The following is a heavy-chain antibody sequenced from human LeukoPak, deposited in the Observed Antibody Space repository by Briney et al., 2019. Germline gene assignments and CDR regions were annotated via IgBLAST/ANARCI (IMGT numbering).Heavy chain of an antibody. V-gene: IGHV1-69*05. CDR3: ARAPLPQGSGSWDYFDY. D-gene: IGHD6-13*01. CDR2: IIPIFGTA. J-gene: IGHJ4*02. Sequence: ASVKVSCKASGGTFSSYAISWVRQAPGQGLEWMGGIIPIFGTANYAQKFQGRVTITTDESTSTAYMELSSLRSEDTAVYYCARAPLPQGSGSWDYFDYWGQGTLVTVSS. CDR1: GGTFSSYA.